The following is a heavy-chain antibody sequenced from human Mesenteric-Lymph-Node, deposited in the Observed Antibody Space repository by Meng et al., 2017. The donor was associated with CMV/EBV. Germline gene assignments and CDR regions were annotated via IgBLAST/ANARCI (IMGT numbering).Heavy chain of an antibody. Sequence: GESLKISCAASGFTFSSYGMHWVRQTPGKGLEWVSFIRQDGNGKFYVDSVKGRFTVSRDNSKSTLYLQMDSLRPEDTAVYYCARDNRDWACDYWGRGALVTVSS. J-gene: IGHJ4*02. D-gene: IGHD3-9*01. CDR3: ARDNRDWACDY. V-gene: IGHV3-30*02. CDR1: GFTFSSYG. CDR2: IRQDGNGK.